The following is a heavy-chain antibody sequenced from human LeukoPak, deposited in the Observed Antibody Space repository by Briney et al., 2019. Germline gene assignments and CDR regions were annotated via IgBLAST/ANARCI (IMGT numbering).Heavy chain of an antibody. CDR3: ARGGDHPTFLFQYMDV. CDR2: ISGSSSYI. D-gene: IGHD3-16*01. V-gene: IGHV3-21*06. Sequence: KPGGSLRLSCAASGFTFSTYNMNWVRQAPGKGLEWVSSISGSSSYIYYADSVKGRFTISRDNAKNSLFLQMNSLRAEDTAVYYCARGGDHPTFLFQYMDVWGKGTTVTVSS. J-gene: IGHJ6*03. CDR1: GFTFSTYN.